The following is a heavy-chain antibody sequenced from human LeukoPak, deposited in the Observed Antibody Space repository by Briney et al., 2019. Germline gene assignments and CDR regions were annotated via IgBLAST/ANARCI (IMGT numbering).Heavy chain of an antibody. CDR2: IYYSGST. CDR1: GGSISSYY. J-gene: IGHJ4*02. V-gene: IGHV4-59*01. D-gene: IGHD6-13*01. CDR3: ARGGIADNFDY. Sequence: SETLSLTCTVSGGSISSYYWSWIRQPPGKGLEWIGYIYYSGSTNYNPSLKSRVTISVDTSKNQFSLKLSSVTAADTAVYYCARGGIADNFDYWGQGTLVTVSS.